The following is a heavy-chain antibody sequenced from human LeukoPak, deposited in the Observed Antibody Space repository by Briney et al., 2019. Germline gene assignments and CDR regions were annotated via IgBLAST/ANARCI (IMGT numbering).Heavy chain of an antibody. V-gene: IGHV1-2*02. CDR1: GYTFTGYY. D-gene: IGHD1-26*01. Sequence: ASVKVSCKASGYTFTGYYMHWVRQAPGQGLEWMGWINPNSGGTNYAQKFQGRVTITTDESTSTAYMELSSLRSEDTAVYYCARVRVGATSDYWGQGTLVTVSS. J-gene: IGHJ4*02. CDR2: INPNSGGT. CDR3: ARVRVGATSDY.